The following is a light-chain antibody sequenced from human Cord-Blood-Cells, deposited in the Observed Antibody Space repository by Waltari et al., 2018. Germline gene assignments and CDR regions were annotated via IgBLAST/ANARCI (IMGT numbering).Light chain of an antibody. CDR1: SSNIGAGYD. V-gene: IGLV1-40*01. CDR2: GNS. J-gene: IGLJ2*01. CDR3: QSYDSSLSGVV. Sequence: QSVLTQPPSVSGAPGQRVTISCTASSSNIGAGYDVHWYQQLPGTAPKPLIYGNSNRPSGVPDRFSGSKSGTSASLAITGLQAEDEADYYCQSYDSSLSGVVFGGGTKLTVL.